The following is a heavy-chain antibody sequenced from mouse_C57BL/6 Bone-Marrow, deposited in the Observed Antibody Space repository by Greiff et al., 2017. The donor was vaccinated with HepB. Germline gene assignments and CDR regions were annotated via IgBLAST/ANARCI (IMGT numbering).Heavy chain of an antibody. J-gene: IGHJ2*01. CDR2: IDPEDGDT. D-gene: IGHD1-1*01. CDR1: GFNIKDYY. Sequence: VQLQQSGAELVRPGASVKLSCTASGFNIKDYYMHWVKQRPEQGLEWIGRIDPEDGDTEYAPKFQGKATMTADTSSNTAYLQLSSLTSEDTAVYYCTTWILRYPYSFDYWGPGTTLTVSS. V-gene: IGHV14-1*01. CDR3: TTWILRYPYSFDY.